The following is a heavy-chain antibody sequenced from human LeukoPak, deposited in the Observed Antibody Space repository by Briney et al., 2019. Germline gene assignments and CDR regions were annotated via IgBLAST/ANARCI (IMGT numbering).Heavy chain of an antibody. CDR2: FNTYNGNT. J-gene: IGHJ4*02. CDR3: ARVARNIDFDY. D-gene: IGHD2/OR15-2a*01. Sequence: ASVNVSCKASGYTFNNYVIIGVRQAPGQGLEWMGWFNTYNGNTKYAQNFQGRVTMTTDTSTSTAYMELRSLRSDDTAVYYCARVARNIDFDYWGQGTLVTVSS. CDR1: GYTFNNYV. V-gene: IGHV1-18*01.